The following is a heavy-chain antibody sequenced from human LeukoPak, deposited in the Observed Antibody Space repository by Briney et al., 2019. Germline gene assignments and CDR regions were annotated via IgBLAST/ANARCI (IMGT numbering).Heavy chain of an antibody. CDR2: IRSKAYGGTT. CDR3: AKGRWTLDY. V-gene: IGHV3-49*04. CDR1: VFTFGDYA. Sequence: GGSLRLSCTASVFTFGDYAMSWVRQAPGKGLEWVGFIRSKAYGGTTEYAASVKGRFTISRDDSKSIAYLQMNRVRADDTAVYYCAKGRWTLDYWGQGTLVSVCS. J-gene: IGHJ4*02. D-gene: IGHD3/OR15-3a*01.